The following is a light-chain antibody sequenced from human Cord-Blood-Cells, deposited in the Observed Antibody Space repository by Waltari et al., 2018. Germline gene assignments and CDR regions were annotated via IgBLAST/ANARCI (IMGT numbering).Light chain of an antibody. CDR2: SNN. J-gene: IGLJ3*02. CDR3: AAWDDSLNVWV. Sequence: QSVLTQPPSASGTPGPRVTISCSGSSSNIGSNTVNWYQQLPGTAPKLLIYSNNQRPSGVPDRFSGSKSGTSASLAISGLQSEDEADYYCAAWDDSLNVWVFGGGTKLTVL. V-gene: IGLV1-44*01. CDR1: SSNIGSNT.